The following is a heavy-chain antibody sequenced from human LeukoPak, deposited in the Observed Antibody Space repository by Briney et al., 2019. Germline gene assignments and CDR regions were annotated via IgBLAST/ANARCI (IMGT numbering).Heavy chain of an antibody. CDR3: AREMVRGVYWYFDL. D-gene: IGHD3-10*01. CDR2: INPNSGGT. CDR1: GYTSTCYY. J-gene: IGHJ2*01. Sequence: ASVKVSCKASGYTSTCYYMHWVRQAPGQGGEWMGRINPNSGGTNYAQKFQGRGTMTRYTSITTAYMELSRLRSDDTAVYYCAREMVRGVYWYFDLWGRGTLVTVSS. V-gene: IGHV1-2*06.